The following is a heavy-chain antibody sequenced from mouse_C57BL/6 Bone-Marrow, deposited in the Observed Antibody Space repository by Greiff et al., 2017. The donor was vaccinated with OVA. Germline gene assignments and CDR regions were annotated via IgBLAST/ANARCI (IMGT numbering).Heavy chain of an antibody. J-gene: IGHJ3*01. CDR1: GYTFTSYW. CDR2: IYPGSGST. Sequence: QVQLQQPGAELVKPGASVKMSRKASGYTFTSYWITWVKQRPGQGLEWIGDIYPGSGSTNYNEKFKSKATLTVDTSSSTAYMQLSSLTSEDAAVYYCARHKFTFFAYWGQGTLVTVSA. V-gene: IGHV1-55*01. CDR3: ARHKFTFFAY.